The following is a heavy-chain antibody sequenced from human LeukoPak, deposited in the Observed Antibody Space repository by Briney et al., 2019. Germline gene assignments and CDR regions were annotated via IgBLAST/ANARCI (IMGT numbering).Heavy chain of an antibody. J-gene: IGHJ4*02. CDR1: GFTFSSYV. D-gene: IGHD3-10*02. Sequence: TGGSLRLSCAASGFTFSSYVMHWVRQATGKGLEWVSAIGTAGDTYYPGSVKGRFTISRENAKNSLYLQMNSLRAGDTAVYYCARDVRSGGFDYWGQGTLVTVSS. V-gene: IGHV3-13*01. CDR3: ARDVRSGGFDY. CDR2: IGTAGDT.